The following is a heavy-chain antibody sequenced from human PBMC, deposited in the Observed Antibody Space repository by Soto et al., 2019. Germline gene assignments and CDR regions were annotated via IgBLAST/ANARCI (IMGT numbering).Heavy chain of an antibody. CDR2: IYSGGRN. CDR3: ARGSSRWDY. CDR1: GGAIVSFY. V-gene: IGHV4-4*07. J-gene: IGHJ4*02. D-gene: IGHD6-13*01. Sequence: AETLSLTCTVSGGAIVSFYWIWSRQPSGKGLEWIGRIYSGGRNNYNPSLKSRVTMSVDTSKNQFSLRLSSVTAADTAMYYCARGSSRWDYWGQGTLVTVSS.